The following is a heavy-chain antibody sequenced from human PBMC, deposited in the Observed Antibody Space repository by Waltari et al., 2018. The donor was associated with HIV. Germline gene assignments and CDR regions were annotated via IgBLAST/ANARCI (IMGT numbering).Heavy chain of an antibody. Sequence: EVQLVESGGGLVQPGRSLRLSGTASGLTFGDYAMSWVRQAPGKGLEWVGFIRSKAYGGTTEYAASVKGRFTISRDDSKSIAYLQMNSLKTEDTAVYYCTRDAGYWGQGTLVTVSS. CDR2: IRSKAYGGTT. D-gene: IGHD6-13*01. CDR1: GLTFGDYA. J-gene: IGHJ4*02. V-gene: IGHV3-49*04. CDR3: TRDAGY.